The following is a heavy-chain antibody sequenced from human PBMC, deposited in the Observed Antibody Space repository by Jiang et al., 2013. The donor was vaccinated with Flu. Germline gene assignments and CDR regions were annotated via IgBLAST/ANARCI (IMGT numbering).Heavy chain of an antibody. D-gene: IGHD6-19*01. CDR2: IYYSGST. Sequence: GPGLVKPSETLSLTCTVSGGSISSSSYYWGWIRQPPGKGLEWIGSIYYSGSTYYNPSLKSRVTISVDTSKNQFSLKLSSVTAADTAVYYCARRNKYSSGGDYWGQGTLVTVS. CDR3: ARRNKYSSGGDY. V-gene: IGHV4-39*01. CDR1: GGSISSSSYY. J-gene: IGHJ4*02.